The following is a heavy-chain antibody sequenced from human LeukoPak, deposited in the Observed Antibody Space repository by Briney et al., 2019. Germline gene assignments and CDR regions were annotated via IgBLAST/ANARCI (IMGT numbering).Heavy chain of an antibody. CDR2: IYPDDSDT. D-gene: IGHD3-10*01. CDR1: GYSFTTYW. Sequence: GESLKISCETSGYSFTTYWIGWVRQRPGTGLEWVGAIYPDDSDTRYSPSFHGQVAISADRSIRTAYLKWNSLKASDTGMYYCARQRGVSGTVNWFDPWGQGTLVTVSS. V-gene: IGHV5-51*01. CDR3: ARQRGVSGTVNWFDP. J-gene: IGHJ5*02.